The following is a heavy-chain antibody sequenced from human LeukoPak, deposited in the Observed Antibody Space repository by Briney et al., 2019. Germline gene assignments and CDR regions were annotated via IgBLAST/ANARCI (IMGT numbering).Heavy chain of an antibody. V-gene: IGHV1-2*02. J-gene: IGHJ5*02. Sequence: ASVKVSCKASGYTFTGYYMHWVRQAPGQGLEWMGWINPNSGGTNYAQKFQGRVTMTRDTSISTAYMKLSRLRSDDTAVYYCARDLCGGDCYNIDPWGQGTLVTVSS. CDR3: ARDLCGGDCYNIDP. D-gene: IGHD2-21*01. CDR2: INPNSGGT. CDR1: GYTFTGYY.